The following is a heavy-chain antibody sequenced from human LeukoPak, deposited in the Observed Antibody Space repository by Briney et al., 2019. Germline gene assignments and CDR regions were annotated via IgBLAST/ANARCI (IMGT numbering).Heavy chain of an antibody. CDR3: AAVWATVSRQTGDAFDI. J-gene: IGHJ3*02. CDR2: IIPIFGTA. V-gene: IGHV1-69*13. Sequence: SVKVSCKASGGTFSSYAISWVRQAPGQGLEWMGGIIPIFGTANYAQKFQGRVTITADESTSTAYMELSSLRSEDTAVYYCAAVWATVSRQTGDAFDIWGQGTMVTVSS. D-gene: IGHD4-17*01. CDR1: GGTFSSYA.